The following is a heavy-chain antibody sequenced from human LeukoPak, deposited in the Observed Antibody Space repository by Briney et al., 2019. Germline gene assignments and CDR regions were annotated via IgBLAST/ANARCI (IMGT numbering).Heavy chain of an antibody. V-gene: IGHV3-21*01. CDR3: ARDQVWFGELLSLFDH. Sequence: GGSLRLSCAASGFTFSSYSMNWVRQAPGKGLEWVSSISSSSSYIYYADSVKGRFTISRDNAKNSLYLQMNSLRAEDTAVYYCARDQVWFGELLSLFDHWGQGTLVTVSS. CDR2: ISSSSSYI. D-gene: IGHD3-10*01. J-gene: IGHJ4*02. CDR1: GFTFSSYS.